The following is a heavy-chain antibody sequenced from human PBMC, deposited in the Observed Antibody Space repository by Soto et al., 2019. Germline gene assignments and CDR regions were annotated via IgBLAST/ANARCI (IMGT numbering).Heavy chain of an antibody. J-gene: IGHJ4*02. Sequence: QVQLQESGPGLVKPSQTLSLTCTVSGGSISSGGYYWSWIRQHPGKGLEWIGYIYYSGSTYYNPSLKSRVTISVATSKNQFSLKLSSVTAADTAVYYCARDAQKLYYYDSSGYSYPGPTFDYWGQGTLVTVSS. CDR2: IYYSGST. V-gene: IGHV4-31*03. CDR1: GGSISSGGYY. CDR3: ARDAQKLYYYDSSGYSYPGPTFDY. D-gene: IGHD3-22*01.